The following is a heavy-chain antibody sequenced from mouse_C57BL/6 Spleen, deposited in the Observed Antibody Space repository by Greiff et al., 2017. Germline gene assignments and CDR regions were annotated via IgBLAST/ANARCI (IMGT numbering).Heavy chain of an antibody. J-gene: IGHJ2*01. V-gene: IGHV1-52*01. D-gene: IGHD2-5*01. CDR3: ARYRSNYYFDY. Sequence: VQLQQPGAELVRPGSSVKLSCKASGYTFTSYWMHWVKQRPIQGLEWIGNIDPSDSETHYNQKFKDKATLTVDKSSSTAYMQLSSLSSEDSAVYYCARYRSNYYFDYWGQGTTLTVSS. CDR1: GYTFTSYW. CDR2: IDPSDSET.